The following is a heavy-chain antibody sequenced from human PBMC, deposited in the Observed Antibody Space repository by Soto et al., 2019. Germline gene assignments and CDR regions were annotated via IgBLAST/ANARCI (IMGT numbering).Heavy chain of an antibody. Sequence: QVQLVESGGGVVQPGRSLRLSCAASGFTSSSYGMHWVRQAPGKGLEWVAVISYDGSNKYYADSVKGRFTISRDNSKNTLYLQMNSLRAEDTAVYYCAKDQYYYDISGYYQLHYDYGMDVWGQGTTVTVSS. V-gene: IGHV3-30*18. CDR2: ISYDGSNK. CDR3: AKDQYYYDISGYYQLHYDYGMDV. CDR1: GFTSSSYG. D-gene: IGHD3-22*01. J-gene: IGHJ6*02.